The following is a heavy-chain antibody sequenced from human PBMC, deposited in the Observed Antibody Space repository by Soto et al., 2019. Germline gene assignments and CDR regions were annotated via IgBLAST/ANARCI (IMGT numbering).Heavy chain of an antibody. CDR1: GYTFTSYG. CDR3: ARSSWYSSGRGWFDP. V-gene: IGHV1-18*01. D-gene: IGHD6-19*01. Sequence: QVQLVQSGAEVKKPGASVKVSCKASGYTFTSYGISWVRQAPGQGLEWMGWISAYNGNTNCAQKLQGRTTMTTDTSTSTAYMERRSLRSDDTAVYYCARSSWYSSGRGWFDPWGQGTLVTVSS. J-gene: IGHJ5*02. CDR2: ISAYNGNT.